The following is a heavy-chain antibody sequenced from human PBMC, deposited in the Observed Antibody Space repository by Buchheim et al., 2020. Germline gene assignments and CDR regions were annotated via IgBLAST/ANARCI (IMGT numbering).Heavy chain of an antibody. J-gene: IGHJ4*02. CDR3: VRGFKNRDPSFDY. D-gene: IGHD1-14*01. V-gene: IGHV5-51*01. CDR1: GYTFTDFW. Sequence: EVRLVQSGAEVKKPGESLKISCEGSGYTFTDFWIGWVRQMPGKGLEWMGIIYPIDSYAGNSPSFQGHVTISVDTAIRTAYLQWDSLQVSDSAIYYCVRGFKNRDPSFDYWGQGTL. CDR2: IYPIDSYA.